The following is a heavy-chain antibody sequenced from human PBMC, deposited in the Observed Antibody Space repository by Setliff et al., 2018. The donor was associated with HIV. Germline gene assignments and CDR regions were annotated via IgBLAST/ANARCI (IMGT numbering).Heavy chain of an antibody. CDR1: GGSFSGYY. D-gene: IGHD2-21*02. CDR2: INHSGST. CDR3: ARLLQGGNYAFDI. J-gene: IGHJ3*02. V-gene: IGHV4-34*01. Sequence: PSETLSLTCAVYGGSFSGYYWSWIRQPPGKGLEWIGEINHSGSTNYNPSLKSRVIISVDTSKMQFSLKLRSVTAADTAMYYCARLLQGGNYAFDIWGQGTMVTVSS.